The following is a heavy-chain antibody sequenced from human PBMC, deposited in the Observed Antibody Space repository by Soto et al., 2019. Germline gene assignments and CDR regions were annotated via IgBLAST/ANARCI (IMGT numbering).Heavy chain of an antibody. V-gene: IGHV4-59*08. CDR2: IYYSGSA. D-gene: IGHD4-17*01. CDR3: ARRYGDCFDF. J-gene: IGHJ4*02. Sequence: SETLSLTCTVSGGSISSYYWSWIRQPPGKGLEWIGYIYYSGSANYNPSLKSRVTISVDTSKNQFSLKLSSVTAADTAVYYCARRYGDCFDFWGQGTLVTVSS. CDR1: GGSISSYY.